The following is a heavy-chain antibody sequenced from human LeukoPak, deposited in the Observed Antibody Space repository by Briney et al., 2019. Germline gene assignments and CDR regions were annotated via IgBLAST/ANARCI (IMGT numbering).Heavy chain of an antibody. CDR3: AKRGVVIRVILVGFHKEAYYFDS. J-gene: IGHJ4*02. D-gene: IGHD3-22*01. CDR2: LSASGGGT. CDR1: GITLSSYG. Sequence: PGGSLRLSCAVSGITLSSYGMAWVRQAPGKGLEWVASLSASGGGTSYADSVRGRFTISRDNAKNTLYLQMNSLRAEDTAVYFCAKRGVVIRVILVGFHKEAYYFDSWGQGVLVTVSS. V-gene: IGHV3-23*01.